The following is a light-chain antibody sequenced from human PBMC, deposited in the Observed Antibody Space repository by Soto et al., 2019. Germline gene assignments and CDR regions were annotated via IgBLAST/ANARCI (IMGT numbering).Light chain of an antibody. Sequence: EIVMTQSPATLSVSPGERATLSCRASQSISTELAWYQQKPGQPPRLLIYSASTRATGVPARFTGSGSGSEFTLTISGRQYADVVVYYCQQGHNWPLTFGHGTRLEI. CDR3: QQGHNWPLT. J-gene: IGKJ2*01. CDR1: QSISTE. V-gene: IGKV3-15*01. CDR2: SAS.